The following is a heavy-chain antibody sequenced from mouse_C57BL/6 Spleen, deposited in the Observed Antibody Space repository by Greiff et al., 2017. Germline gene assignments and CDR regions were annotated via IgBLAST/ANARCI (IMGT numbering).Heavy chain of an antibody. Sequence: VQLQQPGAELVKPGASVKLSCKASGYTFTSYWMHWVKQRPGQGLEWIGMIHPNSGSTNYNEKFKSKATLTVDKSSSTAYMQLSSLTSEDSAVYYCARKDYYEYDTYAMDYWGQGTSVTVSS. CDR1: GYTFTSYW. D-gene: IGHD2-4*01. J-gene: IGHJ4*01. CDR3: ARKDYYEYDTYAMDY. CDR2: IHPNSGST. V-gene: IGHV1-64*01.